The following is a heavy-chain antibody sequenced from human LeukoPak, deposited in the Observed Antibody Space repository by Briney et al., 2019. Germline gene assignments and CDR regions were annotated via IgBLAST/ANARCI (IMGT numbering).Heavy chain of an antibody. J-gene: IGHJ1*01. CDR2: IYYSGST. CDR3: ARLGRVVRGVING. D-gene: IGHD3-10*01. CDR1: GASIRSYY. Sequence: SETLSLTCTVSGASIRSYYWSWIRQPPGKGLEWIGYIYYSGSTNYNPSLKSRVTISVDTSKNQFSLKLSSVTAADTAVYYCARLGRVVRGVINGWGQGTLVTVSS. V-gene: IGHV4-59*08.